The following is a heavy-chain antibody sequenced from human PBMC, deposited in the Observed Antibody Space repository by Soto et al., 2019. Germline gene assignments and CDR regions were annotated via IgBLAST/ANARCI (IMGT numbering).Heavy chain of an antibody. J-gene: IGHJ5*02. Sequence: PGEALKISCKGSGYSFTSYWISWVRQMPGKGLEWMGRIDPSDSYTNYSPSFQGHVTISAVKSISTAYLQWSSLKASDTAMYYCARQSPPVSLVDPWGQGTLFTVSS. CDR2: IDPSDSYT. V-gene: IGHV5-10-1*01. CDR3: ARQSPPVSLVDP. CDR1: GYSFTSYW.